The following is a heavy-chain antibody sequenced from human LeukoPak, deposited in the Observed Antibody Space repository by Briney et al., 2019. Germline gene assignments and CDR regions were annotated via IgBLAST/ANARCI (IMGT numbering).Heavy chain of an antibody. J-gene: IGHJ3*02. CDR2: IYYSGST. CDR3: RWGYSSSPGAFDI. D-gene: IGHD6-13*01. Sequence: PSETLSLTCTVSGGSISSSSYYWGWIRQPPGKGLGWIGSIYYSGSTYYNPSLKSRVTISVDTSKNQFSLKLSSVTAADTAVYYCRWGYSSSPGAFDIWGQGTMVTVSS. V-gene: IGHV4-39*01. CDR1: GGSISSSSYY.